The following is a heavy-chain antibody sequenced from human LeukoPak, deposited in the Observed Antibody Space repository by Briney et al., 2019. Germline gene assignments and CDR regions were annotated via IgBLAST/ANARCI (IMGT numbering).Heavy chain of an antibody. Sequence: GASVKVSCKASGYTFTGYYIHWVRQAPGQGFEYMGWINPKSGSTNYAQKFQGRVTMTRDTSISTAYMELSRLRSDDTAVYYCARDADKIHHYYHSNTENWFDPWGQGTLVTVSS. D-gene: IGHD3-22*01. J-gene: IGHJ5*02. CDR2: INPKSGST. CDR1: GYTFTGYY. V-gene: IGHV1-2*02. CDR3: ARDADKIHHYYHSNTENWFDP.